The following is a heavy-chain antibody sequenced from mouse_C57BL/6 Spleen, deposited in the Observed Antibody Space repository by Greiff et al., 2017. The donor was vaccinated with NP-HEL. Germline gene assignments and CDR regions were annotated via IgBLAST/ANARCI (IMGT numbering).Heavy chain of an antibody. D-gene: IGHD4-1*01. Sequence: QVHVKQPGAELVRPGTSVKLSCKASGYTFTSYWMHWVKQRPGQGLEWIGVIDPSDSYTNYNQKFKGKATLTVDTSSSTAYMQLSSLTSEDSAVYYCARRANWDVFDYWGQGTTLTVSS. J-gene: IGHJ2*01. CDR3: ARRANWDVFDY. CDR2: IDPSDSYT. CDR1: GYTFTSYW. V-gene: IGHV1-59*01.